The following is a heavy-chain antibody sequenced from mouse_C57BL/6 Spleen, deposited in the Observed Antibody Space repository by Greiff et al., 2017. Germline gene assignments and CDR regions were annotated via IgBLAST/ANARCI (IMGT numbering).Heavy chain of an antibody. V-gene: IGHV3-1*01. Sequence: EVQLQQSGPGMVKPSQSLSLTCTVTGYSITSGYDWHWIRHFPGNKLEWMGYISYSGSTNYNPSLKSRIPITHDTSKNHFFLKLNSVTTEDTATYYCARGGLAAMDYWGQGTSVTVSS. J-gene: IGHJ4*01. CDR3: ARGGLAAMDY. CDR2: ISYSGST. CDR1: GYSITSGYD.